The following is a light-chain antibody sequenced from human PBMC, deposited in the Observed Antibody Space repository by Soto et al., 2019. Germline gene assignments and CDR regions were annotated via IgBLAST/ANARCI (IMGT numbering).Light chain of an antibody. V-gene: IGLV2-14*01. Sequence: QSALTQPASVSGSPGQSITISCTGTSGDVGAYDFVSWYQHHPGKAPRLVIYDVSRRPAGASDRFSGSKSGSTASLTISSLQAEDEADYYCVSFTVHYSYVFGTGTKLTAL. CDR1: SGDVGAYDF. CDR3: VSFTVHYSYV. CDR2: DVS. J-gene: IGLJ1*01.